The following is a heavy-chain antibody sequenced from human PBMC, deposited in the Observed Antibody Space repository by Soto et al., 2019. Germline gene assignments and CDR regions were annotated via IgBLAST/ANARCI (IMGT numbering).Heavy chain of an antibody. Sequence: EVQLVESGGGVVRPGGSMRLSCAASGFTFDDYGMSWVRQAPGKGLEWVSGINWNGGSTGYADSVKGRFTISRDNAKNSLYLQMNSLRAEDTALYHCARTTIFGVVTLGFYMDVWGKGTTVTVCS. CDR2: INWNGGST. V-gene: IGHV3-20*01. CDR1: GFTFDDYG. J-gene: IGHJ6*03. D-gene: IGHD3-3*01. CDR3: ARTTIFGVVTLGFYMDV.